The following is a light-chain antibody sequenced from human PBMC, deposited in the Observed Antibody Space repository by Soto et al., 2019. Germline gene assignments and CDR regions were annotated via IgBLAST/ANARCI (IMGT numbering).Light chain of an antibody. Sequence: ETVMTQSPGTLSLSPGERATLSCRASQSVSSDLAWYQQKPGQAPRLLIYGTSTRATGILARFSGSGSGTEFTLTISSLQSEDFAVYYCQHYDNWPLTFGGGTKVESK. CDR3: QHYDNWPLT. CDR2: GTS. J-gene: IGKJ4*01. V-gene: IGKV3-15*01. CDR1: QSVSSD.